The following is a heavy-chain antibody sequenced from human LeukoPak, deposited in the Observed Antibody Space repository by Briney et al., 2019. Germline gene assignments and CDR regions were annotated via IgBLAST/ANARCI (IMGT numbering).Heavy chain of an antibody. V-gene: IGHV1-8*01. CDR1: GYTFTSYD. CDR2: MNPNSGNT. D-gene: IGHD3-9*01. CDR3: ARFDWAIYYYYYYGMDV. J-gene: IGHJ6*02. Sequence: ASVKVSCKASGYTFTSYDINWVRQATGQGLEWMGWMNPNSGNTGYAQKFQGRVTMTRNTSISTAYIELSSLRSEDTAVYYCARFDWAIYYYYYYGMDVWGQGTTVTVSS.